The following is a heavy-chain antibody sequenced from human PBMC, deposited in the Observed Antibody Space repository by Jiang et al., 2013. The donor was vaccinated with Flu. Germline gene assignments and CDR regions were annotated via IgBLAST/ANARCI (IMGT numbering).Heavy chain of an antibody. CDR2: ISAYNGNT. Sequence: GAEVKKPGASVKVSCKASGYTFTSYGISWVRQAPGQGLEWMGWISAYNGNTKYSQKFQGRVTITRDTSASTAYMELSSLRSEDTAVYYCARVWEMDEDPYFDYWGQGTLVTVSS. CDR1: GYTFTSYG. J-gene: IGHJ4*02. CDR3: ARVWEMDEDPYFDY. V-gene: IGHV1-18*01. D-gene: IGHD5-24*01.